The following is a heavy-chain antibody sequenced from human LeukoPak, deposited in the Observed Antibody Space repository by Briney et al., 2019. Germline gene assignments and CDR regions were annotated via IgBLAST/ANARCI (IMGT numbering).Heavy chain of an antibody. D-gene: IGHD3-16*02. J-gene: IGHJ3*02. Sequence: SETLSLTCAVYGGSFSGYYWMWIRQPPGKGLEWIGEINHSGSTNYNPSLKSRVTMSVDTSKNQFSLKLSSVTAADTAVYYCARSNYVWGSYRPRQSDAFGIWRPGTMVTVSS. CDR3: ARSNYVWGSYRPRQSDAFGI. CDR2: INHSGST. V-gene: IGHV4-34*01. CDR1: GGSFSGYY.